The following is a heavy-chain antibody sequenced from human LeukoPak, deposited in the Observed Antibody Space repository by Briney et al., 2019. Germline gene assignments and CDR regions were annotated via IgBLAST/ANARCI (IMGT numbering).Heavy chain of an antibody. J-gene: IGHJ6*02. CDR3: ARDINGYSSSWADYYYYGTDV. CDR2: IIPILGIA. CDR1: GYTFTSYG. V-gene: IGHV1-69*04. D-gene: IGHD6-13*01. Sequence: SVKVSCKASGYTFTSYGISWVRQAPGQGLEWMGRIIPILGIANYAQKFQGRVTITADKSTSTAYMELSSLRSEDTAVYYCARDINGYSSSWADYYYYGTDVWGQGTTVTVSS.